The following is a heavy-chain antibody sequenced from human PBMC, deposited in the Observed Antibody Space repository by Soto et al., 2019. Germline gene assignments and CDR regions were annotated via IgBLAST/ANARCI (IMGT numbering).Heavy chain of an antibody. J-gene: IGHJ4*02. D-gene: IGHD3-9*01. CDR3: ARDPPPSDTYYDILTGAPH. V-gene: IGHV3-21*01. CDR1: GFTFSSYS. CDR2: ISSSSSYI. Sequence: GGSLRLSCAASGFTFSSYSMNWVRQAPGKGLEWVSSISSSSSYIYYADSVKGRFTISRDNAKNSLYLQMNSLRAEDTAVYYCARDPPPSDTYYDILTGAPHWGQGTLVTVSS.